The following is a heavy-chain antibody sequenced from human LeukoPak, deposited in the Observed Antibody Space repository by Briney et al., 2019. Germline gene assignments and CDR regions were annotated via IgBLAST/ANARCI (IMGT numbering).Heavy chain of an antibody. D-gene: IGHD2-8*01. J-gene: IGHJ6*03. Sequence: ASVKVSCKASGYTFTSYYMHWVRQATGQGLEWMGWMNPNSGNTGYAQKFQGRVTITRNTSISTAYMELSSLRSEDTAVYYCARGVRDYYYYYYMDVWGKGTTVTVSS. CDR2: MNPNSGNT. CDR1: GYTFTSYY. V-gene: IGHV1-8*03. CDR3: ARGVRDYYYYYYMDV.